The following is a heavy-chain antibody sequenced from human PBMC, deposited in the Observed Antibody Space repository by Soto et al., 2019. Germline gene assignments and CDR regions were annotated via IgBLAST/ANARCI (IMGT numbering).Heavy chain of an antibody. CDR3: ASPKIAFYNWFDP. CDR2: IYYSGST. Sequence: QLQLQESGPGLVKPSETLSLTCTVSGGSISSSSYYWGWIRQPPGKGLEWIGSIYYSGSTYYNPSLKTPVTISVDTSKNQFSLKLSSVTAADTAVYYCASPKIAFYNWFDPWGQGTLVTVSS. D-gene: IGHD3-3*02. J-gene: IGHJ5*02. V-gene: IGHV4-39*01. CDR1: GGSISSSSYY.